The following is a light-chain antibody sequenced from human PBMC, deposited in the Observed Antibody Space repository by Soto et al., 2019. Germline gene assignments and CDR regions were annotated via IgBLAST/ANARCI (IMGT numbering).Light chain of an antibody. CDR3: TSYTTTSAVI. CDR1: SSDIGRYNY. J-gene: IGLJ2*01. V-gene: IGLV2-14*01. CDR2: EVS. Sequence: QSALSQPASVSGSPGQSITISCTGTSSDIGRYNYVSWYQQHPGMAPQLLIYEVSDRPSGVSNRFSGSKSGNTASLTISGLQAEDEADYSCTSYTTTSAVIFGGGTKSPS.